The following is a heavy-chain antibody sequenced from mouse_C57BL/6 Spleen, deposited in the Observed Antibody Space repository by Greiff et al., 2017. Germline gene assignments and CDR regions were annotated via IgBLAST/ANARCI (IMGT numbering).Heavy chain of an antibody. J-gene: IGHJ4*01. V-gene: IGHV1-76*01. Sequence: QVQLKQSGAELVRPGASVKLSCKASGYTFTDYYINWVKQRPGQGLEWIARIYPGSGNTYYNEKFKGKATLTAEKSSSTAYMQLSSLTSEDSAVYFCAREGLLRSYAMDYWGQGTSVTVSS. CDR1: GYTFTDYY. CDR2: IYPGSGNT. D-gene: IGHD1-1*01. CDR3: AREGLLRSYAMDY.